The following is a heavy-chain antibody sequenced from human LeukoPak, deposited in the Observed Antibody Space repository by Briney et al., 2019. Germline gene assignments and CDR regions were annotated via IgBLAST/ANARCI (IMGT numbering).Heavy chain of an antibody. CDR1: GFTFSSYE. J-gene: IGHJ4*02. CDR3: AREGIDY. V-gene: IGHV3-48*03. CDR2: ISSGGSTI. D-gene: IGHD3-10*01. Sequence: GGSLRLSCAASGFTFSSYEMNWVRQTPERGLEWLSYISSGGSTIYYADSVKGRFTISRDNAKNSLYLQMNSLSAEDTAVYHCAREGIDYWGQGTLVTVSS.